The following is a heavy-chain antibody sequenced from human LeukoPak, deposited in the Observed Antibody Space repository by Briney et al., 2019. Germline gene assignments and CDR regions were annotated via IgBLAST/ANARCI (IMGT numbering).Heavy chain of an antibody. CDR3: ARVADEFGDYGFDS. Sequence: PSETLSLTCSVSGASITSSSFYWGWIRQPPGKGLEWIGTIYYTGSADYNPSLKSRVTISVDTSKNQFSLKLTSVTAADKAVYYCARVADEFGDYGFDSWGQGTLVTVSS. J-gene: IGHJ4*02. V-gene: IGHV4-39*01. D-gene: IGHD4-17*01. CDR2: IYYTGSA. CDR1: GASITSSSFY.